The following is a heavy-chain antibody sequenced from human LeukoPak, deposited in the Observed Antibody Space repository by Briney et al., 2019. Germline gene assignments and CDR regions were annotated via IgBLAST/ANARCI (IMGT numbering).Heavy chain of an antibody. J-gene: IGHJ4*02. V-gene: IGHV4-59*01. D-gene: IGHD5-18*01. CDR3: ARRGYSYGLDY. CDR2: IYYSGST. Sequence: SETLSLTCTVSGGSISSYYWRWIRQPPGKGLEWIGYIYYSGSTNYNPSLKSRVTISVDTSKNQFSLKLSSVTAADTAVYYCARRGYSYGLDYWGQGTLVTVSS. CDR1: GGSISSYY.